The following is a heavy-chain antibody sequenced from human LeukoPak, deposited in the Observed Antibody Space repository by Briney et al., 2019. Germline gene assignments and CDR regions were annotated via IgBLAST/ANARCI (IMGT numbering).Heavy chain of an antibody. V-gene: IGHV4-59*12. CDR1: GGSISSYY. CDR2: IYYSGST. Sequence: PSETLSLTCTVSGGSISSYYWSWIRQPPGKGLEWIGYIYYSGSTNYNPSLKSRVTISVDTSKNQFSLKLSSVTAADTAVYYCARERGGGVGTHKGLDYWGQGTLVTVSS. CDR3: ARERGGGVGTHKGLDY. J-gene: IGHJ4*02. D-gene: IGHD1-26*01.